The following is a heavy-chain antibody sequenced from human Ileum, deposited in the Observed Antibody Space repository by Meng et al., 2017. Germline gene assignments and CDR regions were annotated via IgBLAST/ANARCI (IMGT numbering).Heavy chain of an antibody. Sequence: HPQESGPGTVSPSGTLSLTSHVSGSSASNATYYWSWIRQPPGKGLEWIGLIHYSGSRNYNPSLKSRVTMSVDTSKNQVSLRLTSVTAAHTAVYYCARFYGSGTFEVHDYWGQGTLVTVSS. CDR2: IHYSGSR. J-gene: IGHJ4*02. CDR1: GSSASNATYY. D-gene: IGHD3-10*01. V-gene: IGHV4-61*01. CDR3: ARFYGSGTFEVHDY.